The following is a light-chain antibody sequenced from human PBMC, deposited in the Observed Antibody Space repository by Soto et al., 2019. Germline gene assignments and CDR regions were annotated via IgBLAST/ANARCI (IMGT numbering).Light chain of an antibody. CDR2: GNS. CDR1: SSNIGAGYD. V-gene: IGLV1-40*01. J-gene: IGLJ2*01. CDR3: QSYDSSLSGNVV. Sequence: QAVVTQPPSVSGAPGQRVTISCTGSSSNIGAGYDVHWYQQLPGTAPKLLIYGNSNRPSGVPVRFSGSKSGTSASLAITGLQAEDEADYYCQSYDSSLSGNVVFGGGTKLTVL.